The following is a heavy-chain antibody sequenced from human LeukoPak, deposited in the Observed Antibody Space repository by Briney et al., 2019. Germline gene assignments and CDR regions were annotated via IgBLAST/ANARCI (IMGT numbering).Heavy chain of an antibody. V-gene: IGHV1-18*04. CDR3: ARDPPPRYSSSWYNPHWYNPTAHFDY. D-gene: IGHD6-13*01. Sequence: GASVKVSCRASGYTFSQYGISWVRQAPGQGLEWMGWIATYNGNTNSAPKFQGRVTMTRGTSTSTAYMELRGLRSDDTAVYYCARDPPPRYSSSWYNPHWYNPTAHFDYWGQGTLVTVSS. CDR2: IATYNGNT. CDR1: GYTFSQYG. J-gene: IGHJ4*02.